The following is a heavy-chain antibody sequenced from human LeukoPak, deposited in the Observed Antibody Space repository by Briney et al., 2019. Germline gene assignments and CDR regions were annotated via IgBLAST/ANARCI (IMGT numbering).Heavy chain of an antibody. V-gene: IGHV4-59*01. CDR3: ARDQGNDFWSGYYFRWFDP. D-gene: IGHD3-3*01. CDR1: GGSISSYY. Sequence: SETLSLTCTVSGGSISSYYWSWIRQPPGKGLEWIGYIYYSGSTNYNPSLKSRVTISVDTSKNQFSLKLSSVTAADTAVYYCARDQGNDFWSGYYFRWFDPWGQGTLVTVSS. CDR2: IYYSGST. J-gene: IGHJ5*02.